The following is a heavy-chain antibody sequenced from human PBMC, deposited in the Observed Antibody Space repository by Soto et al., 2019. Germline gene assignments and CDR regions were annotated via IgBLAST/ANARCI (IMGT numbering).Heavy chain of an antibody. CDR1: GGTPSNSA. J-gene: IGHJ5*02. D-gene: IGHD6-13*01. CDR3: ARAAIHGSSWYFWFDP. V-gene: IGHV1-69*01. Sequence: QVHLLLQSGAEVKKPGSSVKVSCKASGGTPSNSAISWVRQAPGQGLEWMGGIIPVFGLVKYAQNFQGRVTISADESTSTAYMELSSLRSEDAAVYYCARAAIHGSSWYFWFDPWGQGTLVTVSS. CDR2: IIPVFGLV.